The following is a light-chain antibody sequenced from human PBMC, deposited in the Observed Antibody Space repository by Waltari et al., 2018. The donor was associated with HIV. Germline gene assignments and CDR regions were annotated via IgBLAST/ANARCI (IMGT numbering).Light chain of an antibody. CDR3: QTWDSGTIV. CDR2: QDT. V-gene: IGLV3-1*01. J-gene: IGLJ3*02. CDR1: TLRHKY. Sequence: SYELAPPPSVSVSSGQTASISCSGHTLRHKYLSWYQQRSGQSPLLVFYQDTKRPAGLPERFSGSNSGNTATLTINETQPLDEAEYSCQTWDSGTIVFGGGTKLSVL.